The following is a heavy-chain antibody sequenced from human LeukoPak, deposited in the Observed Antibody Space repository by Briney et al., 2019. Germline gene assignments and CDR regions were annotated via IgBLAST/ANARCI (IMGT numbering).Heavy chain of an antibody. J-gene: IGHJ6*02. Sequence: GGSLRLSCAASGFTFSSYAMSWVRQAPGKGLEWVSAISGSGGSTYYADSVKGRFTISRDNSKNTLYLQMNSLRAEDTAVYYCAKDLTTNNHLIYYYYYGMDVWGQGTTVTVSS. CDR1: GFTFSSYA. CDR2: ISGSGGST. CDR3: AKDLTTNNHLIYYYYYGMDV. D-gene: IGHD3-9*01. V-gene: IGHV3-23*01.